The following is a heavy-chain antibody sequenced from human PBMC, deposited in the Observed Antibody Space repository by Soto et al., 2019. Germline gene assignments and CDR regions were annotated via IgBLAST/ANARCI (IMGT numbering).Heavy chain of an antibody. CDR1: RVTFSSYA. V-gene: IGHV3-23*01. CDR2: ISGSGGST. D-gene: IGHD2-2*01. Sequence: EVQLLESGGGLVQPGGSLRLSCAASRVTFSSYAMTWVRQAPGKGLDWVSAISGSGGSTYYADAVKGRFTISRDNSTNARYLHMNRLRAEDTAVYYCAQVPRYDFGYQHGRAFDIWGQGTMVTVSS. J-gene: IGHJ3*02. CDR3: AQVPRYDFGYQHGRAFDI.